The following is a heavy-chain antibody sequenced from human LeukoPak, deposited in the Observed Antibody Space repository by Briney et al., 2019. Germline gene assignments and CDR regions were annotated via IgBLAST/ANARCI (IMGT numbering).Heavy chain of an antibody. Sequence: PSETLSLTCAVYGGSFSGYYWSWIRQPPGKGLEWIGEINNSGSTNYNPSLKSRVTISVDTSKNQFSLKLSSVTAADTAVYYCARLSIAVAGTNWFDPWGQGTLVTVSS. D-gene: IGHD6-19*01. V-gene: IGHV4-34*01. CDR1: GGSFSGYY. CDR3: ARLSIAVAGTNWFDP. J-gene: IGHJ5*02. CDR2: INNSGST.